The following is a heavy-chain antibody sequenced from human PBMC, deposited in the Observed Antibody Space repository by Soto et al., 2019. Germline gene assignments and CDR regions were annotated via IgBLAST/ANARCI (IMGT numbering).Heavy chain of an antibody. CDR1: GGTFSSYA. CDR2: IIPIFGTA. Sequence: GASVKVSCKASGGTFSSYAISWVRQAPGQGLEWMGGIIPIFGTANYAQKFQGRVTITADESTSTAYMELSSLRSEDTAVYYCAREGPHSGSYRAFDIWGQGTMVTVSS. V-gene: IGHV1-69*13. CDR3: AREGPHSGSYRAFDI. D-gene: IGHD1-26*01. J-gene: IGHJ3*02.